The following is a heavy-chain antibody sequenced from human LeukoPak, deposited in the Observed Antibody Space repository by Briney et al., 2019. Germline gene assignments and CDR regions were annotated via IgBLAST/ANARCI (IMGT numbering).Heavy chain of an antibody. J-gene: IGHJ4*02. CDR1: GGSISSSNW. D-gene: IGHD3-10*01. V-gene: IGHV4-4*02. CDR2: IYHSGST. CDR3: ARDRYGSGSYRDY. Sequence: SETLSLTCAVSGGSISSSNWWSWVRQPPGKGLEWIGEIYHSGSTNYNPSLKSRVTISVDKSKNQFSLKLSSVTAADTAVYHCARDRYGSGSYRDYWGQGTLVTVSS.